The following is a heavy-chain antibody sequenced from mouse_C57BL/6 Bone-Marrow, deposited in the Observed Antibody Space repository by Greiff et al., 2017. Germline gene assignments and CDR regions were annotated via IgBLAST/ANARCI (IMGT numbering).Heavy chain of an antibody. Sequence: EVQLVESGGGLVKPGGSLKLSCAASGFTFSSYAMSWVRQTPEKRLEWVATISDGGSYTYYTDNVKGRYTISRDNAKNNLYLQMSHLKSEDTAMYDCARDRRGLRRGVAYWGQGTLVTVSA. CDR3: ARDRRGLRRGVAY. J-gene: IGHJ3*01. CDR2: ISDGGSYT. CDR1: GFTFSSYA. D-gene: IGHD2-4*01. V-gene: IGHV5-4*01.